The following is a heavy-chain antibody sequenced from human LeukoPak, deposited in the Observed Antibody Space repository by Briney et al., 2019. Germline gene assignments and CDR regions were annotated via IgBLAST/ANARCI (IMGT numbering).Heavy chain of an antibody. Sequence: GEPLKISCKGSGYSFTSYWIGWVRQMPGKGLEWMGIIYPGDSYIRFSPSLQGQVTISADKSISTAYLQWSSLKASDTAMYYCARTYYSDSSGYALDYWGQGTLVTVSS. CDR1: GYSFTSYW. J-gene: IGHJ4*02. D-gene: IGHD3-22*01. CDR2: IYPGDSYI. V-gene: IGHV5-51*01. CDR3: ARTYYSDSSGYALDY.